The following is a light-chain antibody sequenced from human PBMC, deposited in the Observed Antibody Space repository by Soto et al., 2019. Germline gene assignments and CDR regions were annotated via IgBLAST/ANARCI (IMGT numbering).Light chain of an antibody. J-gene: IGKJ3*01. Sequence: DIQMTQSPSSLSASVGYRVTITCQASQDIINYLNWYQQKPGKAPKLLIYDASNLETGVPSRFSGSGSGTDFTLTISSLQPEDIETYYCQQYDNLGFTFGPGTKVDSK. CDR2: DAS. CDR3: QQYDNLGFT. CDR1: QDIINY. V-gene: IGKV1-33*01.